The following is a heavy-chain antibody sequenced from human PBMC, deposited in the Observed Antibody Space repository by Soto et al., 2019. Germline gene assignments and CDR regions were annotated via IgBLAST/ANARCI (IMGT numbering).Heavy chain of an antibody. CDR2: ISGSGGST. Sequence: GGSLRLSCAASGFTFSSYATSWVRQAPGKGLEWVSAISGSGGSTYYADSVKGRFTISRDNSKNTLYLQMNSLRAEDTAVYYCAKDKSGYYDFWSGYPNDAFDIWGQGTMVTVSS. V-gene: IGHV3-23*01. D-gene: IGHD3-3*01. CDR1: GFTFSSYA. CDR3: AKDKSGYYDFWSGYPNDAFDI. J-gene: IGHJ3*02.